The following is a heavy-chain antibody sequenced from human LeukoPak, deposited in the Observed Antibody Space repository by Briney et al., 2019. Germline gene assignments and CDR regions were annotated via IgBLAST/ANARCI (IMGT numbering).Heavy chain of an antibody. V-gene: IGHV3-30*18. J-gene: IGHJ4*02. D-gene: IGHD1-1*01. CDR1: GFTFSSYG. Sequence: GGSLRLSCAASGFTFSSYGMHWVRQAPGKGLEWVAVISYDGSNKYYADSVKGRFTISRDNSKNMLYLQMNSLRAEDTAVYYCAKDTWNDDYYFDYWGQGTLVTVSS. CDR2: ISYDGSNK. CDR3: AKDTWNDDYYFDY.